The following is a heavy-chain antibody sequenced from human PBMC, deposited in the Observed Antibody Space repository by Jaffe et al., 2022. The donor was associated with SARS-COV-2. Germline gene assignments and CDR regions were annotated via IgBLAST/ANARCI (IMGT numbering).Heavy chain of an antibody. J-gene: IGHJ3*02. CDR3: ARAGSPLSAFDM. CDR1: GFSFSSYW. Sequence: EVQLVESGGGLVQPGGSLRLSCAASGFSFSSYWIHWVRQVPGKGLVWVSRINGDGRSRSYADSVKGRFIISGDNAKNTLYLEMNSLTVEDTAIYYCARAGSPLSAFDMWGQGTMVTVSS. CDR2: INGDGRSR. V-gene: IGHV3-74*01.